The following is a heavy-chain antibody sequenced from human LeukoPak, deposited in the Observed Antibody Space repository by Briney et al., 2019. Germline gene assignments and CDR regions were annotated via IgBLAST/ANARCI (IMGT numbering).Heavy chain of an antibody. CDR1: GFTFSSYG. Sequence: PGGSLRLSCAASGFTFSSYGMHWVRQAPGKGLEWVAVISYDGSNKYYADSVKGRFTISRDNAKNTLYLQMNSLRAEDTAVYYCARDRGYVPDYWGQGTLVTVPS. J-gene: IGHJ4*02. V-gene: IGHV3-30*03. CDR2: ISYDGSNK. CDR3: ARDRGYVPDY. D-gene: IGHD5-12*01.